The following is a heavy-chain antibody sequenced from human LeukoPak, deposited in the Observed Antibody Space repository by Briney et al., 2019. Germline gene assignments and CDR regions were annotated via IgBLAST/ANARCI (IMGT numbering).Heavy chain of an antibody. CDR3: ARALLLIAARRSEDYYYYGMDV. J-gene: IGHJ6*02. CDR2: IIPIFGIA. V-gene: IGHV1-69*04. CDR1: GGTFISYA. D-gene: IGHD6-6*01. Sequence: ASVKVSCKASGGTFISYAISWVRQAPGQGLEWMGRIIPIFGIANYAQKFQGRVTITSDKSTSTAYMELSSLRSEDTAVYYCARALLLIAARRSEDYYYYGMDVWGQGTTVTVSS.